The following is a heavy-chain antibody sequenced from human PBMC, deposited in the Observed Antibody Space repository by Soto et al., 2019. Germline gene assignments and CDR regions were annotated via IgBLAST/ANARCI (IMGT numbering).Heavy chain of an antibody. V-gene: IGHV3-15*01. CDR1: GFTFSNAW. CDR2: FKSKTDGGTT. Sequence: PGGSLRNPSAASGFTFSNAWGSRVRPAPGEGVGLGGRFKSKTDGGTTDYAAPVKGRFTISRDDSKNTLYLQMNSLKTEDTAVYYCTTDVLYHYYGSGSYYKTPVLYYFDYWGQGTLVTVSS. D-gene: IGHD3-10*01. CDR3: TTDVLYHYYGSGSYYKTPVLYYFDY. J-gene: IGHJ4*02.